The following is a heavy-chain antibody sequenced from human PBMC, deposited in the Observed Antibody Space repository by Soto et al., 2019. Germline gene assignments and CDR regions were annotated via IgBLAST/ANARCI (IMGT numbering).Heavy chain of an antibody. J-gene: IGHJ6*02. CDR3: ARVLETLYYYYGMDV. CDR2: ISSSSSYI. Sequence: EVQLVESGGGLVKPGGSLRLSCAASGFTFSSYSMNWVRQAPGKGLEWVSSISSSSSYIYYADSVKGRFTISRDNAKNSLYLQMNSLRAEDTAVYYCARVLETLYYYYGMDVWGQGTTVTVSS. CDR1: GFTFSSYS. D-gene: IGHD3-3*01. V-gene: IGHV3-21*01.